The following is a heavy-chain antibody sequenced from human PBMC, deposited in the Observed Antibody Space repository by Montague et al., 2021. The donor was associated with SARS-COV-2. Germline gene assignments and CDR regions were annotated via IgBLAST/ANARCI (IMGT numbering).Heavy chain of an antibody. CDR3: ARVPVGSKYYFDL. CDR1: GDSVSSNIAT. J-gene: IGHJ4*02. V-gene: IGHV6-1*01. CDR2: TYYRSKWYN. D-gene: IGHD2-2*01. Sequence: CAISGDSVSSNIATWNWIRQSPSRGFEWLGRTYYRSKWYNDYAESVKSRITIDPDTSKHQFSLHLNSVTPEDTAVYYCARVPVGSKYYFDLWGQGTLVTVSS.